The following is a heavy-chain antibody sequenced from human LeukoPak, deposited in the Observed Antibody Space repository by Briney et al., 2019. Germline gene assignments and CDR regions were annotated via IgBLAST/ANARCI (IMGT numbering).Heavy chain of an antibody. D-gene: IGHD3-22*01. V-gene: IGHV3-11*01. Sequence: GGSLRLSCAASEFSFSDYYMSWVRQAPGKGLEWVSYISGSGGSIYYADSVKGRFTISRDNAKNSLYLQMNSLRAEDTAVYYCARERPYYYDSSGYYDLWGQGTLVTVSS. CDR1: EFSFSDYY. CDR2: ISGSGGSI. CDR3: ARERPYYYDSSGYYDL. J-gene: IGHJ4*02.